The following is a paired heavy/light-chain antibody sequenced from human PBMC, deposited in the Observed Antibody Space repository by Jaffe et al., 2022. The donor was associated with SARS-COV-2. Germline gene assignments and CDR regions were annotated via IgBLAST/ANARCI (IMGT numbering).Heavy chain of an antibody. CDR3: ARDRSSGWYRRDYYYGMDV. Sequence: QVQLVESGGGLVKPGGSLRLSCAASGFTFSDYYMSWIRQAPGKGLEWVSYISSSGSTIYYADSVKGRFTISRDNAKNSLYLQMNSLRAEDTAVYYCARDRSSGWYRRDYYYGMDVWGQGTTVTVSS. CDR1: GFTFSDYY. D-gene: IGHD6-19*01. J-gene: IGHJ6*02. V-gene: IGHV3-11*01. CDR2: ISSSGSTI.
Light chain of an antibody. Sequence: AIQLTQSPSSLSASVGDRVTITCRASQGISSALAWYQQKPGKAPKLLIYDASSLESGVPSRFSGSGSGTDFTLTISSLQPEDFATYYCQQFNNYRALTFGGGTKVEIK. CDR3: QQFNNYRALT. CDR2: DAS. J-gene: IGKJ4*01. V-gene: IGKV1D-13*01. CDR1: QGISSA.